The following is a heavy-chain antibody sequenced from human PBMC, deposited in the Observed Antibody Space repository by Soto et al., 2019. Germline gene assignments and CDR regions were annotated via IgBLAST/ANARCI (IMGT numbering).Heavy chain of an antibody. Sequence: GGSLRLSCAASGFTFSSYSMNWVRQAPGKGLEWVSSISSSSSYIYYADSVKGRFTISRDNAKNSLYLQMNSLGAEDTAVYYCARDGITGTTGPYYYYGMDVWGQGTTVTVSS. CDR2: ISSSSSYI. V-gene: IGHV3-21*01. D-gene: IGHD1-20*01. J-gene: IGHJ6*02. CDR3: ARDGITGTTGPYYYYGMDV. CDR1: GFTFSSYS.